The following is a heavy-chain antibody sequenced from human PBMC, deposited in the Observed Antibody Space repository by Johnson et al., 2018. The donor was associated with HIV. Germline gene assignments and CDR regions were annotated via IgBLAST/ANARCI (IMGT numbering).Heavy chain of an antibody. Sequence: QVLLVESGGGVVQPGTSMRLSCVVSGLNFSDYSMHWVRQTPGKGLEWVAVMSFDGTTKYYEESMKGRCTISRDNSKTTLYLQMNRLRTEDTALYYCAKDIYGYDAFDIWGQGTMVTVSS. CDR1: GLNFSDYS. D-gene: IGHD5-24*01. J-gene: IGHJ3*02. CDR3: AKDIYGYDAFDI. V-gene: IGHV3-30*04. CDR2: MSFDGTTK.